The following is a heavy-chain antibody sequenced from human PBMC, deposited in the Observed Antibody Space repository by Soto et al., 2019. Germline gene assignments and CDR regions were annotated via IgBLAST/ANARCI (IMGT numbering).Heavy chain of an antibody. D-gene: IGHD6-6*01. CDR2: ISYDGSNK. V-gene: IGHV3-30*18. CDR1: GFTFSSYG. J-gene: IGHJ4*02. Sequence: TGGSLRLSCAASGFTFSSYGMHWVRQAPGKGLEWVAVISYDGSNKYYADSVKGRFTISRDNSKNTLYLQMNSLRAEDTAVYYCAKGGYSSSTHFDYWGQGTLVTVSS. CDR3: AKGGYSSSTHFDY.